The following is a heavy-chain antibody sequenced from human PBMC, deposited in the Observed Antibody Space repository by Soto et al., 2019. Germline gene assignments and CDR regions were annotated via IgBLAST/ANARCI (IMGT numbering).Heavy chain of an antibody. CDR1: GYTFTRYD. V-gene: IGHV1-8*01. D-gene: IGHD2-15*01. Sequence: RASVKVSCKASGYTFTRYDINWVRQATGQGLEWMGWMNPNSGNTGYAQKFQGRVTMTRNTSISTAYMELSSLRSEDTAVYYCAESRGDWSGGSCYPRVSLDPWGQGTRV. J-gene: IGHJ5*02. CDR3: AESRGDWSGGSCYPRVSLDP. CDR2: MNPNSGNT.